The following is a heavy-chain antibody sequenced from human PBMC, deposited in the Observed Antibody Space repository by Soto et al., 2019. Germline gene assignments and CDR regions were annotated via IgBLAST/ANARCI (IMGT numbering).Heavy chain of an antibody. CDR2: IYYSGST. D-gene: IGHD3-9*01. CDR3: ARTYYDILTGYYWAFDI. Sequence: SETLSLTCTVSGGSISSSSYYWGWIRQPPGKGLEWIGSIYYSGSTNYNPSLKSRVTISVDTSKNQFSLKLSSVTAADTAVYYCARTYYDILTGYYWAFDIWGQGTMVTVSS. J-gene: IGHJ3*02. CDR1: GGSISSSSYY. V-gene: IGHV4-39*07.